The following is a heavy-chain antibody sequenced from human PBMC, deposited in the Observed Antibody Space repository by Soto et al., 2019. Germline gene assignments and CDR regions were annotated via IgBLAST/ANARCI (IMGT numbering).Heavy chain of an antibody. Sequence: EVQLVESGGGLVQPGGSLRLSCAASGFTLSNYNMNWVRQAPGKGLEWVSYISSSSTTIYHADSVKGRFTISRDNGKNSLYLQMNSLKAEDTAVYYCARVYLLAAVACGYVDVWGKGTTVTVSS. CDR2: ISSSSTTI. V-gene: IGHV3-48*01. CDR1: GFTLSNYN. J-gene: IGHJ6*03. CDR3: ARVYLLAAVACGYVDV. D-gene: IGHD6-13*01.